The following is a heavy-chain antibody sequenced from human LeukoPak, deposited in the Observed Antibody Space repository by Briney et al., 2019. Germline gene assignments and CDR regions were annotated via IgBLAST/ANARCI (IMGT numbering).Heavy chain of an antibody. Sequence: GGSLRLSCTASGFTFGDYAMSWFRQAPGKGLEWVGFIRSKAYGGTTEYAASVKGRFTISRDDSKSIAYLQMNSLKTEDTAVYYCTRAPSSGWYVAPQPWFDPWGQGTLVTVSS. CDR3: TRAPSSGWYVAPQPWFDP. J-gene: IGHJ5*02. CDR1: GFTFGDYA. D-gene: IGHD6-19*01. CDR2: IRSKAYGGTT. V-gene: IGHV3-49*03.